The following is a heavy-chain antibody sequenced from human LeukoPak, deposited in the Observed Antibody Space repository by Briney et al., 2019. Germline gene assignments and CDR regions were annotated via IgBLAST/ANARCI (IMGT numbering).Heavy chain of an antibody. CDR2: IGSSGDDST. J-gene: IGHJ4*02. D-gene: IGHD3-10*01. Sequence: GGSLRLSCAASGFTLRSYAFSWVRQAPGKGLEWVSTIGSSGDDSTYYAASVKGRFTISRDNPKNTLYLQMNSLRADDTAVYFCADPPNSGFWGQETLVTVSS. V-gene: IGHV3-23*01. CDR1: GFTLRSYA. CDR3: ADPPNSGF.